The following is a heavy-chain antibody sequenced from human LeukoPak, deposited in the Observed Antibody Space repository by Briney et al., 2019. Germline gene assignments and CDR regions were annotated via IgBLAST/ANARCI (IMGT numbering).Heavy chain of an antibody. V-gene: IGHV5-10-1*01. D-gene: IGHD2-15*01. CDR2: IDPSDSYT. Sequence: GGSLRLSCKASGYSFTSYWITWVRQMPGKGLEWMGRIDPSDSYTDFSPSFQGHVTISTDKTISAVYLQWSSLQASDTAMYFCARHKSCSGPNCSASYYYYLAMDVWGQGTTVTVSS. J-gene: IGHJ6*02. CDR1: GYSFTSYW. CDR3: ARHKSCSGPNCSASYYYYLAMDV.